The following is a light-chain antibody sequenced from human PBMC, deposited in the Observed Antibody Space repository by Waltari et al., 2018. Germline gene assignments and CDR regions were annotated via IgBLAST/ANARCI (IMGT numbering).Light chain of an antibody. CDR3: QNHERLPAT. J-gene: IGKJ1*01. Sequence: EVVLTRSPGTLSLSTRERATLSCRASQSVSKYLAWYQQRPGQAPRLLIYAASTRATGIPDRFSGSGSGTDFSLTISRLEPEDFAVYYCQNHERLPATFGQGTKVEIK. CDR2: AAS. CDR1: QSVSKY. V-gene: IGKV3-20*01.